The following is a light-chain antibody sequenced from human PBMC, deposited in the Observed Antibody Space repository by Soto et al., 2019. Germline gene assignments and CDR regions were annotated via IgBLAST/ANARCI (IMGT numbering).Light chain of an antibody. CDR2: DVI. CDR1: SSDVGGYKF. Sequence: QSVLTQPASMSGSPGQSITISCTGTSSDVGGYKFVSWYQHHPGKAPKLIIYDVINRPSGVSNRFSGSKSGNTASLTISGLQPEDEADYYCTSYTGSSTFVVFGGGTKLTVL. V-gene: IGLV2-14*03. CDR3: TSYTGSSTFVV. J-gene: IGLJ3*02.